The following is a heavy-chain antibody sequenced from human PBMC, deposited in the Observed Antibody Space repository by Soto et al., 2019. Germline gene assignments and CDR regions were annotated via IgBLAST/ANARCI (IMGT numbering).Heavy chain of an antibody. D-gene: IGHD3-10*01. Sequence: QVQLVESGGGVVQPGRSLRLSCAASGFTFSSYGMHWVRQAPGKGLEWVAVISYDGSNKYYADSVKGRFTISRENSKNTLYLQMNSLRAEDTAVYYCAKNGVLWFGEETGYFDYWGQGTLVTVSS. CDR1: GFTFSSYG. V-gene: IGHV3-30*18. CDR3: AKNGVLWFGEETGYFDY. J-gene: IGHJ4*02. CDR2: ISYDGSNK.